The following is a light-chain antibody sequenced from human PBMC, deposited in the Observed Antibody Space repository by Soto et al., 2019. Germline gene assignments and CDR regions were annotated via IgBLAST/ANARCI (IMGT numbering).Light chain of an antibody. J-gene: IGLJ3*02. CDR1: VLAKKY. V-gene: IGLV3-27*01. CDR3: YSAAANNGV. Sequence: SYELTQPSSVSVSPGQTARITCSGDVLAKKYARWFQQKPGQAPVLVIYKDSERPSGIPERFSGSSSGTTVTLTISGAQVEDEADYYCYSAAANNGVFGGGTKVTVL. CDR2: KDS.